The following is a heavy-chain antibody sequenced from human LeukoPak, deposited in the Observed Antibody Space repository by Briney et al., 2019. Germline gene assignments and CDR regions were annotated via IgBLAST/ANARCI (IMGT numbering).Heavy chain of an antibody. V-gene: IGHV3-23*01. CDR3: AKDQRFGDLDDY. CDR2: ISGTGATT. D-gene: IGHD3-10*01. CDR1: GFIFNNYA. J-gene: IGHJ4*02. Sequence: GGSLRLSCAALGFIFNNYAMSWVRQAPGKGLEWVSSISGTGATTYYADSVKGRFAISRDNSKNTLYLQMSSLRAEDTAVYYCAKDQRFGDLDDYRGQGTLVTVSS.